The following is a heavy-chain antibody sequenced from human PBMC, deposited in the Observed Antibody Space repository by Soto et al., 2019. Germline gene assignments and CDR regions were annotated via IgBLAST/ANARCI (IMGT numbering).Heavy chain of an antibody. CDR1: GFTVSNNY. CDR3: ARGEGSWSNALGH. Sequence: EVLLEESGGGFVQPGGSLRLSCAASGFTVSNNYMTWVRQAPGKGLEWVAVIQDGGSISYADSVSDRFIISRDNSKNTVFLEMSTLRPGATAVYFCARGEGSWSNALGHGGQGTLVTVSS. D-gene: IGHD3-16*01. V-gene: IGHV3-66*01. CDR2: IQDGGSI. J-gene: IGHJ4*02.